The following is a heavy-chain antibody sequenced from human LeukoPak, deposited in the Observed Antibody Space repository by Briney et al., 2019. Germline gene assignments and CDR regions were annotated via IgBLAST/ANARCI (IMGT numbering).Heavy chain of an antibody. CDR2: INPSGGST. Sequence: ASVKVSCKASGYTFTSYYMHWVRQAPGQGLEWMGIINPSGGSTSYAQKFQSRVTMTRDMSTSTDYMELSSLRSEDTAVYYCARDNSVGDYAWWFDPWGQGTLVTVSS. CDR3: ARDNSVGDYAWWFDP. J-gene: IGHJ5*02. CDR1: GYTFTSYY. D-gene: IGHD1-26*01. V-gene: IGHV1-46*01.